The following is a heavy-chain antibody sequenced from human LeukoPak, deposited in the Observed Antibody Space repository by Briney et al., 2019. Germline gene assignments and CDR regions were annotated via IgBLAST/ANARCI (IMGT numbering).Heavy chain of an antibody. CDR2: VYSGAY. Sequence: PSEILSLTCTVSGASITNYFWGWIRQPPGKGLQWIGYVYSGAYYYNPSLVSRLTVSVDTAKNQFSLGLRPVTAADTAVYYCARLRPRTNYDFSSGYYAFDYWGQGTLVTVSS. CDR3: ARLRPRTNYDFSSGYYAFDY. CDR1: GASITNYF. J-gene: IGHJ4*02. V-gene: IGHV4-4*09. D-gene: IGHD3-3*01.